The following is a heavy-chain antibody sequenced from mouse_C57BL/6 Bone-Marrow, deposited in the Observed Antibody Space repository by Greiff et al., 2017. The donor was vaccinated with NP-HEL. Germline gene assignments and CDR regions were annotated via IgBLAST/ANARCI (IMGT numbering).Heavy chain of an antibody. V-gene: IGHV5-4*01. J-gene: IGHJ2*01. CDR3: ARGWVPHIDY. Sequence: EVQLVESGGGLVKPGGSLKLSCAASGFTFSSYAMSWVRQTPEKRLEWVATISDGGSYTYYPDNVQGRFTISRDKAKNNLYLQMSHLKSEDTAMYYWARGWVPHIDYWGQGTTVTFSS. CDR1: GFTFSSYA. D-gene: IGHD1-1*02. CDR2: ISDGGSYT.